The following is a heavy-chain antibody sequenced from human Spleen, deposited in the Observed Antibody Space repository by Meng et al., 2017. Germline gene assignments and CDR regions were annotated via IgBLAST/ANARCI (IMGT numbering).Heavy chain of an antibody. D-gene: IGHD2-15*01. Sequence: EVQLVESGGGLVKPGWSLILSCAASGFTFSSYSMSWVRPAPGKGLEWVSSISSSGTYADSVKGRFTISRDNAKNSLYLQMNSLRGEDTAVYYCARGRVVVAAAPSDYWGQVTLVTVSS. J-gene: IGHJ4*02. CDR2: ISSSGT. CDR3: ARGRVVVAAAPSDY. CDR1: GFTFSSYS. V-gene: IGHV3-21*06.